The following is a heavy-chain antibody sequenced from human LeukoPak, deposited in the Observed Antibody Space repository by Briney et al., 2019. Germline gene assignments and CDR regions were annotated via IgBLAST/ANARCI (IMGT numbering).Heavy chain of an antibody. V-gene: IGHV4-34*01. CDR1: DGSFSDSY. J-gene: IGHJ2*01. D-gene: IGHD6-13*01. CDR2: INHSGAT. CDR3: ARRRPIAMKGYFNWSFDL. Sequence: SETLSLTCAVYDGSFSDSYWTWIRQPPGKELEWVAEINHSGATDYNPALKSRVSISVDPSKKQFFLRLNSVTVADTAVYYCARRRPIAMKGYFNWSFDLWGRGTLVTVST.